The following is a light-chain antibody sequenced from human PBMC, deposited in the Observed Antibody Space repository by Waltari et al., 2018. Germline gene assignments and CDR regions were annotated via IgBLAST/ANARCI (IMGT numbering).Light chain of an antibody. CDR1: QSIIDW. CDR2: KAS. Sequence: DIQMTQSPSTLSASAGDRVTITCRASQSIIDWLAWYQQKPGKAPKLLTYKASNLKGGVPSRFSGSGFGTEFPLTISSLQPDDFATYHCQQYKSYPTFGQGTKVEI. V-gene: IGKV1-5*03. J-gene: IGKJ1*01. CDR3: QQYKSYPT.